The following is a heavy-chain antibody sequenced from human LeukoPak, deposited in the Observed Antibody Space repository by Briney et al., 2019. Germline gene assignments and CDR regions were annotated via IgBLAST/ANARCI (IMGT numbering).Heavy chain of an antibody. CDR2: ISAGGGSA. Sequence: PGGSLRLSCAASGFTFSSCAMSWVRQAPGKGLEWVSGISAGGGSAYFADSVKGRFTISRDNSKNTLYLQMNSLRAEDTAVYYCAKSGYNRFDYWGQGTLVTVSS. CDR1: GFTFSSCA. J-gene: IGHJ4*02. CDR3: AKSGYNRFDY. V-gene: IGHV3-23*01. D-gene: IGHD5-24*01.